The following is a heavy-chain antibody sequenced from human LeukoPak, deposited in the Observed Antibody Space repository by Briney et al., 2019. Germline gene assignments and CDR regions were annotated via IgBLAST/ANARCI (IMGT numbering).Heavy chain of an antibody. CDR3: TKSHNAFDI. J-gene: IGHJ3*02. V-gene: IGHV3-30*02. Sequence: PGGSLRLSCAASGFTFDNYGIHWVRQAPGKGLEWVSFIRYDGSIKYYADSVKGRFTISRDNSKNTLYLQMNNLRAEDTAVYYCTKSHNAFDIWGQGTMVTVSS. CDR1: GFTFDNYG. CDR2: IRYDGSIK.